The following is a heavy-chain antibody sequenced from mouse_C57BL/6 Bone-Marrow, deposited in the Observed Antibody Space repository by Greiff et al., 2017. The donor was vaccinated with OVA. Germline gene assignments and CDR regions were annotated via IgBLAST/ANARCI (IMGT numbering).Heavy chain of an antibody. V-gene: IGHV1-53*01. CDR2: INPSNGGT. D-gene: IGHD1-1*01. CDR3: ARMSYFCSRKYAMDY. CDR1: GYTFTSYW. J-gene: IGHJ4*01. Sequence: QVQLLQSGTDLVKPGASVKLSCKASGYTFTSYWMHWVKQRPGQGLEWIGNINPSNGGTNYNEKFKSKATLTVDKTSSTAYMQLSSLTSEDAAVYYCARMSYFCSRKYAMDYWGQGTSVTVSA.